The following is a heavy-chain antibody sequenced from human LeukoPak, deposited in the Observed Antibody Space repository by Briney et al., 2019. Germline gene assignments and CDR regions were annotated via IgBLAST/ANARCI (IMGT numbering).Heavy chain of an antibody. CDR3: ARGSSTYYGKWFDP. CDR1: GGSISGYY. D-gene: IGHD1-26*01. J-gene: IGHJ5*02. CDR2: IYYSGST. Sequence: PSETLSLTCTVSGGSISGYYWSWLRQPPGKGLEWIGYIYYSGSTNYNPSLKSRVTISVDTSKNQFSLKLSSVTAADTAVYFCARGSSTYYGKWFDPWGQGILVTVPS. V-gene: IGHV4-59*01.